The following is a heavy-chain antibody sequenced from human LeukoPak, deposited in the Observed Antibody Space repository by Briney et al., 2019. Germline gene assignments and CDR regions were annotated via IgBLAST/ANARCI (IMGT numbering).Heavy chain of an antibody. D-gene: IGHD4-17*01. CDR2: IYNDGST. J-gene: IGHJ4*02. Sequence: PGGSLRLSCAASGFTFSSYWMSWVRQAPGKGLEWVSVIYNDGSTHYADSVKGRFTISRDNSKNTLYLQMNSLRDEDTAVYFCARATTTRTRFDYWGQGTLVTVSS. V-gene: IGHV3-53*01. CDR3: ARATTTRTRFDY. CDR1: GFTFSSYW.